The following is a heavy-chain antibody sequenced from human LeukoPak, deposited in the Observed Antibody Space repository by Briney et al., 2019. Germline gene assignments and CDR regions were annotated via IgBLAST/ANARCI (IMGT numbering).Heavy chain of an antibody. CDR2: IIPILGIA. CDR1: GGTFSSYA. V-gene: IGHV1-69*04. D-gene: IGHD6-13*01. J-gene: IGHJ4*02. Sequence: SVKVSCKASGGTFSSYAISWVRQAPGQGLKWMGRIIPILGIANYAQKFQGRVAITADKSTSTAYMELSSLRSEDTAVYYCARARIAAAPTTYDYWGQGTLVTVSS. CDR3: ARARIAAAPTTYDY.